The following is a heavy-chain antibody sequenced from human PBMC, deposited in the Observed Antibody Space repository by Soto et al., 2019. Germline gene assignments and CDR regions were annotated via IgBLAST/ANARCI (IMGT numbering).Heavy chain of an antibody. CDR1: GGSTMISDYY. CDR2: MYYSGST. CDR3: ARLTIVGATPYYFDY. Sequence: SETLSLTCDVSGGSTMISDYYCAWIRQPPGKGLEWIGSMYYSGSTYHNPSLTSRVTMSVDRSKNQFSLRLNSVTAADTAVYYCARLTIVGATPYYFDYWGQGILVTVSS. J-gene: IGHJ4*02. D-gene: IGHD1-26*01. V-gene: IGHV4-39*01.